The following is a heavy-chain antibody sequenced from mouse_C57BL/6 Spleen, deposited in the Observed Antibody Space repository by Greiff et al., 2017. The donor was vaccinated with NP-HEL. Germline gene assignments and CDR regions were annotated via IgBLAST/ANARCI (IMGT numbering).Heavy chain of an antibody. CDR1: GYSITSGYY. J-gene: IGHJ3*01. CDR3: ARDQRLRGFAY. Sequence: EVKLMESGPGLVKPSQSLSLTCSVTGYSITSGYYWNWIRQFPGNKLEWMGYISYDGSNNYNPSLKNRISITRDTSKNQFFLKLNSVTTEDTATYYCARDQRLRGFAYWGQGTLVTVSA. D-gene: IGHD2-4*01. CDR2: ISYDGSN. V-gene: IGHV3-6*01.